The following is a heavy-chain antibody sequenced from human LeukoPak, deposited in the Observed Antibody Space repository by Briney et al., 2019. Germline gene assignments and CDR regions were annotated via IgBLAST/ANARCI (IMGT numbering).Heavy chain of an antibody. CDR1: GGSISSSSYY. Sequence: PSETLSLTCTVSGGSISSSSYYWGWIRQPPGKGLEWIGSIYYSGSTYYNPSLKSRVTISVDTSKNQFSLKLSSVTAADTAVYYCASSSGWYLGYFDYWGQGTLVTVSS. J-gene: IGHJ4*02. V-gene: IGHV4-39*07. CDR2: IYYSGST. CDR3: ASSSGWYLGYFDY. D-gene: IGHD6-19*01.